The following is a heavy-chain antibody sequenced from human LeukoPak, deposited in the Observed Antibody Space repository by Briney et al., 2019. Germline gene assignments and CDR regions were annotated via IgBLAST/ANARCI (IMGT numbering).Heavy chain of an antibody. V-gene: IGHV3-74*01. CDR2: IHSDGGVT. Sequence: GGSLRLSCAASGFAFDYYWMNWVRQAPGKRLVWVSRIHSDGGVTRYADSVKGRFTISRDNAKNTLYLQMNSLRADDTAVYYCARTIAQYSNTWLYYYYGLDVWGQGTTVTVSS. CDR1: GFAFDYYW. J-gene: IGHJ6*02. CDR3: ARTIAQYSNTWLYYYYGLDV. D-gene: IGHD2-21*01.